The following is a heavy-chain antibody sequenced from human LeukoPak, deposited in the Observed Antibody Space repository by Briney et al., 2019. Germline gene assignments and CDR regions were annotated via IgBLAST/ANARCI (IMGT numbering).Heavy chain of an antibody. CDR2: INPSGSST. J-gene: IGHJ5*02. V-gene: IGHV1-46*01. Sequence: ASVKVSCKASGYTLRSYGITWVRQAPGQGLEWMGLINPSGSSTSYAQKFQGRLSLTRDMSTSTDYMELSSLRSEDTAVYYCARDNSVGDTAWWFDPWGQGTLVTVSS. D-gene: IGHD1-26*01. CDR1: GYTLRSYG. CDR3: ARDNSVGDTAWWFDP.